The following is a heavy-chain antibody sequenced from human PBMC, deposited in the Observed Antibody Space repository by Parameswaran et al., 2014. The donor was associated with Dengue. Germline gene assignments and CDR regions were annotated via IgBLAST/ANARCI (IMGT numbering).Heavy chain of an antibody. V-gene: IGHV3-21*01. J-gene: IGHJ4*02. CDR2: ISSSSSYI. CDR3: ARDRPSSSDGDFTWREGFDY. Sequence: VRQMPGKGLEWVSSISSSSSYIYYADSVKGRFTISRDNAKNSLYLQMNSLRAEDTAVYYCARDRPSSSDGDFTWREGFDYWGQGTPVTVSS. D-gene: IGHD4-17*01.